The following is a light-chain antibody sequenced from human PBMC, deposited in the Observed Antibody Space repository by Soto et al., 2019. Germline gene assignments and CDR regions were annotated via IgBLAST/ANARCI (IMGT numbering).Light chain of an antibody. J-gene: IGLJ2*01. CDR2: DVS. CDR1: SSDVGGYNY. CDR3: SSYTTSRTVV. V-gene: IGLV2-14*01. Sequence: QSALTQPASVSGSPGQWITISCTGSSSDVGGYNYVSWYQQHPGKAPKLMIYDVSNRPSGVSNRFSGSKSGNTASLTISGLQAEDEADYYCSSYTTSRTVVFGGGTKLTVL.